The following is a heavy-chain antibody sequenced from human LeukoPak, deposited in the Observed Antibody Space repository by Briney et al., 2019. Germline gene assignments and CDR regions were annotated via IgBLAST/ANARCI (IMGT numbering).Heavy chain of an antibody. CDR1: GSSISGLY. J-gene: IGHJ4*02. CDR3: ARAKRGGHYYFDY. CDR2: IYNSGTT. Sequence: PSETLSLTCSVSGSSISGLYWNWIRQPPGMGREWIGYIYNSGTTNYNPSLKSRVSISVDTSKNQFSLKLSSVTAADTAVYYCARAKRGGHYYFDYWGQGTLVTVSS. V-gene: IGHV4-59*11. D-gene: IGHD2-15*01.